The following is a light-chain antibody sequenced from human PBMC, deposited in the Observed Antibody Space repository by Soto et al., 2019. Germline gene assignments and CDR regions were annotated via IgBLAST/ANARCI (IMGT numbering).Light chain of an antibody. CDR3: QQYNNWPRT. J-gene: IGKJ1*01. V-gene: IGKV3-15*01. CDR2: GAS. CDR1: QSVTSN. Sequence: EIMMTQSPATLSVSPWERATLSCRASQSVTSNLAWFQQKRGQAPRLLIYGASTRATGISARFSGSGSGTEFTLTISSLQSEDFAVYYCQQYNNWPRTFGQGTKVDIK.